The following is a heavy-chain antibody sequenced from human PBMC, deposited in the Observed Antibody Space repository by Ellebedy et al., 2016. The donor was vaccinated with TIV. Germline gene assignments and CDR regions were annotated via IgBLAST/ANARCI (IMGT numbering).Heavy chain of an antibody. CDR2: INSDGSST. Sequence: GETLKISCAASGFTFSGYWMHWVRQAPGKGLVWVSRINSDGSSTSYADSVKGRFTISRDNAKNTLYLQMNSLRAEDTAVYYCARALGKSVVSEWNVNWGQGTLVTVSS. J-gene: IGHJ4*02. CDR1: GFTFSGYW. CDR3: ARALGKSVVSEWNVN. V-gene: IGHV3-74*01. D-gene: IGHD2-21*02.